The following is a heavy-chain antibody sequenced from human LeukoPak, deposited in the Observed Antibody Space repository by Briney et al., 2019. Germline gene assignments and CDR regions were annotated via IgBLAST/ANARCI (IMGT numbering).Heavy chain of an antibody. CDR2: ISYDGSNK. D-gene: IGHD5-18*01. V-gene: IGHV3-30-3*01. J-gene: IGHJ4*02. CDR1: GFTFSSYA. Sequence: GSLRLSCAASGFTFSSYAMHWVRQAPGKGLEWVAVISYDGSNKYYADSVKGRFTISRDNSKNTLYLQMNSLRAEDTAVYYCARVPTWIPLGVYFDYWGQGTLVTVSS. CDR3: ARVPTWIPLGVYFDY.